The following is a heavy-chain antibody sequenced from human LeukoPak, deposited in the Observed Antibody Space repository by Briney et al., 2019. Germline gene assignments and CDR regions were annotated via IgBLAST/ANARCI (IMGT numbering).Heavy chain of an antibody. D-gene: IGHD2-2*01. CDR1: GFTFSSNY. Sequence: GSLRLSCAASGFTFSSNYMSWVRQAPGKGLEWVSVIYSGGSTYYADSVKGRFTISRDNSKNTLYLQMNSLRAEDTAVYYCARGSVPAAMWPNWFDPWRQGTLVTVSS. J-gene: IGHJ5*02. V-gene: IGHV3-66*02. CDR3: ARGSVPAAMWPNWFDP. CDR2: IYSGGST.